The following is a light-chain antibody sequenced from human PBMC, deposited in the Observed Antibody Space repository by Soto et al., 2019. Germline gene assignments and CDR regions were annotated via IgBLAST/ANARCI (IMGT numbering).Light chain of an antibody. Sequence: IGFAQSPVTISLSPGERATLSCRSSQSVSSSYLAWYHHKPGQAPRLLIFGASSRATGIPDRFSGSGSGTDFTLTISRLEPEDFAVYYCQQYGGSSWTFGQGAKVDIK. CDR1: QSVSSSY. V-gene: IGKV3-20*01. CDR2: GAS. CDR3: QQYGGSSWT. J-gene: IGKJ1*01.